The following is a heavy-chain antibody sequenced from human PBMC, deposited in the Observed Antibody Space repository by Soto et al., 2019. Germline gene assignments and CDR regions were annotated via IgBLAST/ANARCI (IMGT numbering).Heavy chain of an antibody. D-gene: IGHD1-26*01. V-gene: IGHV3-23*01. CDR2: ISVSGGST. CDR1: GFTFRNYV. Sequence: GGSLRLSCTASGFTFRNYVMSWVRQAPGRGLEWVSAISVSGGSTFYADSVKGRFIISRDNSKNTLYLQLNSLRAEDTAVYYCAKDQYSGSPGKPDYWGQGTLVTVSS. CDR3: AKDQYSGSPGKPDY. J-gene: IGHJ4*02.